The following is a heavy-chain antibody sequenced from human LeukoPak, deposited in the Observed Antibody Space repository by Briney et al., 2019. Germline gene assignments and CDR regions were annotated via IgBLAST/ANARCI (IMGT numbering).Heavy chain of an antibody. D-gene: IGHD1-26*01. J-gene: IGHJ5*02. CDR3: AKESGGSYGNWFDP. V-gene: IGHV4-39*02. CDR1: GGSISSSSYY. CDR2: IYYSGST. Sequence: PSETLSLTCTVSGGSISSSSYYWGWIRQPPGKGLEWIGSIYYSGSTYYNPSLKSRVTISVDTSKNQFSLKLSSVTAADTAVYYCAKESGGSYGNWFDPWGQGTLVTVSS.